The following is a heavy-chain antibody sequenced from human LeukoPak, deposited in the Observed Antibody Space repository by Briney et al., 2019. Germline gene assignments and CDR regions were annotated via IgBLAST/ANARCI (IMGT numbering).Heavy chain of an antibody. Sequence: PSETLSLTCTVSGGSISSYYWSWIRQPPGKGLEWIGYIYYSGSTNYNPSLKSRVTISVDTSKNQFSLKLSSVTAADTAVYYCAREGYNGSVAFDIWGQGTMVTVSS. V-gene: IGHV4-59*01. J-gene: IGHJ3*02. CDR3: AREGYNGSVAFDI. CDR1: GGSISSYY. CDR2: IYYSGST. D-gene: IGHD3-10*01.